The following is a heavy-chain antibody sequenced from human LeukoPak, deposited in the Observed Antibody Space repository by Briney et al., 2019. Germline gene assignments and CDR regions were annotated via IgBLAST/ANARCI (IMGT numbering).Heavy chain of an antibody. J-gene: IGHJ4*02. CDR1: GGTFSSYA. CDR3: ARDYPDDTAMAVFDY. CDR2: IIPILGIA. D-gene: IGHD5-18*01. V-gene: IGHV1-69*04. Sequence: SVKVSCKASGGTFSSYAISWVRQAPGQGREWMGRIIPILGIANYAQKFQGRVTITADKSTSTAYMELSSLRSEDTAVYYCARDYPDDTAMAVFDYWGQGTLVTVSS.